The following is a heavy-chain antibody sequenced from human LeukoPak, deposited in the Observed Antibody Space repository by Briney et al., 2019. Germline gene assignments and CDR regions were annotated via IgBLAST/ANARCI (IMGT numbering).Heavy chain of an antibody. CDR1: GYSISSGYY. J-gene: IGHJ5*02. V-gene: IGHV4-38-2*01. D-gene: IGHD2-15*01. CDR3: ASRLGYCSGGSCYLGGWFDP. Sequence: SEPLSLTCAVSGYSISSGYYWGWLRQPPGKGLGCIGSIYRSGSTYYNPSLKSRVTISVDTSKNQFYLKLSSVTAADTAVYYCASRLGYCSGGSCYLGGWFDPWGQGTLVTVSS. CDR2: IYRSGST.